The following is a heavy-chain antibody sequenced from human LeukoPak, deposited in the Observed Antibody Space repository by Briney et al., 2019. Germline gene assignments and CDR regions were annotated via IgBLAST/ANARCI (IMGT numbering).Heavy chain of an antibody. CDR3: AKDFLMNYYGSGSYPDY. Sequence: SLRLSCAAAAFTLSSYCMSWVRQAPGKGREWVGAISYDGSNKYYADSVKGRFTISRDNAKNTLYLQMNSRRAEDTAVYYCAKDFLMNYYGSGSYPDYWGQGNLVTVSS. D-gene: IGHD3-10*01. CDR2: ISYDGSNK. CDR1: AFTLSSYC. V-gene: IGHV3-30*18. J-gene: IGHJ4*02.